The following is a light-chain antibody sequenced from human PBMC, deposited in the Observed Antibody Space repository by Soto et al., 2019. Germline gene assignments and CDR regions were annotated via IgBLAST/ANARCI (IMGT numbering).Light chain of an antibody. J-gene: IGLJ3*02. CDR3: ASYAGGTYFMV. V-gene: IGLV2-23*02. Sequence: QSALTQPASVSGSLGQSITISCTGSNSNIGIYELVSWYQQDPGKAPKLIIYEVNKRPSGISSRFSGSKSGSAASLTISGLQAVYESEYYCASYAGGTYFMVLGGGTKVTLL. CDR2: EVN. CDR1: NSNIGIYEL.